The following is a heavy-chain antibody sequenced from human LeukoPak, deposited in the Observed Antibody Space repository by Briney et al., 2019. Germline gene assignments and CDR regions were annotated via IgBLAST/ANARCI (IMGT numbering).Heavy chain of an antibody. D-gene: IGHD3-22*01. CDR3: ARDPSSYYDSSRVAFDI. J-gene: IGHJ3*02. Sequence: SVKVSCKASGGTFSSYAISWVRQAPGQGLEWMGGIIPIFGTANYAQKFQGRVTITADESTSTAYMQLSSLRSEDTAVYYCARDPSSYYDSSRVAFDIWGQGTMVTVSS. V-gene: IGHV1-69*13. CDR2: IIPIFGTA. CDR1: GGTFSSYA.